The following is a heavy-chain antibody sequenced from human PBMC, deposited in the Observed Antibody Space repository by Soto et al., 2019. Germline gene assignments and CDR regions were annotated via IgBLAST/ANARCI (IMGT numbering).Heavy chain of an antibody. V-gene: IGHV3-30-3*01. Sequence: QVQLVESGGGVVQPGRSLRLSCAASGFTFSSYAMHWVRQAPGKGLEWVAVISYDGSNKYYADSVKGRFTISRDNSKNTLYRQMNSLRAEDTAVYYWARGGGYSGSLWLPEIDYWGQGTLVTVSS. J-gene: IGHJ4*02. CDR1: GFTFSSYA. CDR3: ARGGGYSGSLWLPEIDY. D-gene: IGHD1-26*01. CDR2: ISYDGSNK.